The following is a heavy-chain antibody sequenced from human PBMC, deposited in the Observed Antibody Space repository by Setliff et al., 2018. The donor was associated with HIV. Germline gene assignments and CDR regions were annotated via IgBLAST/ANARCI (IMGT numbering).Heavy chain of an antibody. V-gene: IGHV1-2*02. Sequence: GASVKVSCKAPGDTFSTSALSWVRQAPGQGLEWMAWVNSASGGPNYAQNFQGRVAVTRDTSINTVYLEVNGLKSDDTAVYYCARDYTHVFDIWGQGTMVTVSS. CDR3: ARDYTHVFDI. CDR1: GDTFSTSA. CDR2: VNSASGGP. J-gene: IGHJ3*02.